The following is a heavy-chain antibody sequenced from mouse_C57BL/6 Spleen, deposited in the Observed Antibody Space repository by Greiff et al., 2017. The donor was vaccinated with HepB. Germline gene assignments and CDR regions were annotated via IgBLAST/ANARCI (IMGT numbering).Heavy chain of an antibody. CDR3: ARGGITTVVATDY. D-gene: IGHD1-1*01. V-gene: IGHV5-17*01. J-gene: IGHJ2*01. Sequence: EVKLVESGGGLVKPGGSLKLSCAASGFTFSDYGMHWVRQAPEKGLEWVAYISSGSSTIYYADTVKGRFTISRDNAKNTLFLQMTSLRSEDTAMYYCARGGITTVVATDYWGQGTTLTVSS. CDR2: ISSGSSTI. CDR1: GFTFSDYG.